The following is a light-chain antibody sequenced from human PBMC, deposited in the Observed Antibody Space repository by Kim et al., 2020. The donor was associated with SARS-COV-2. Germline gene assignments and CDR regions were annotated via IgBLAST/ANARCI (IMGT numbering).Light chain of an antibody. Sequence: GQSITISCTGTSSDVGGYNFVSWYQQHPGKAPKLMIYDVSNRPSGVSNRFYGSKSGNTASLTISGLQAEDEADYYCSSYTSSTTLIFGGGTQLTVL. CDR2: DVS. CDR1: SSDVGGYNF. CDR3: SSYTSSTTLI. V-gene: IGLV2-14*03. J-gene: IGLJ2*01.